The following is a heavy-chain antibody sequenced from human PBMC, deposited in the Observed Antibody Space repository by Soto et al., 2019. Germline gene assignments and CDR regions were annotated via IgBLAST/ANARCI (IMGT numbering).Heavy chain of an antibody. J-gene: IGHJ4*02. D-gene: IGHD4-17*01. Sequence: PGGSLRLSCAGSGFTPTTTPLSWVRQPPGKGLEWVSAISGSGGSTYYADSVKGRFTISRDNSKNTLYLQMNSLRAEDTAVYYCATGPGDGDYPYYSDYWGQGTLVTVSS. V-gene: IGHV3-23*01. CDR1: GFTPTTTP. CDR3: ATGPGDGDYPYYSDY. CDR2: ISGSGGST.